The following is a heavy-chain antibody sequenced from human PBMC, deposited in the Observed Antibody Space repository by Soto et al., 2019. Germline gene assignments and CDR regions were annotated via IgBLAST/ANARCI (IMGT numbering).Heavy chain of an antibody. CDR1: GFTVSSDG. CDR2: ISYDGSNK. J-gene: IGHJ6*02. D-gene: IGHD3-3*01. Sequence: GGSLRLSCAASGFTVSSDGMHWVRQAPGKGLEWVAVISYDGSNKYYADSVKGRFTISRDNSKNTLYLQMNSLRAEDTAVYYCAKARGSDVLRFLEWSAHYYGMDVWGQGTTVTVSS. CDR3: AKARGSDVLRFLEWSAHYYGMDV. V-gene: IGHV3-30*18.